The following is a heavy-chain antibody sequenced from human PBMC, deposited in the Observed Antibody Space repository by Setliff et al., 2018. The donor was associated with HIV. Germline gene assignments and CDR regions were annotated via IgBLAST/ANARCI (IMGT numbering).Heavy chain of an antibody. Sequence: GASVKVSCKASGGTFSKYGFKYSISWVRPAPGQGLEWMGGIIPIFGSTKYAEKFRDRVTITADESSYTAEMELSSLTSEDTAVYYCARDDHYYDMGIILSVWSFDLWGRGTLFTFSS. D-gene: IGHD3-22*01. CDR1: GGTFSKYGFKYS. CDR3: ARDDHYYDMGIILSVWSFDL. V-gene: IGHV1-69*13. J-gene: IGHJ2*01. CDR2: IIPIFGST.